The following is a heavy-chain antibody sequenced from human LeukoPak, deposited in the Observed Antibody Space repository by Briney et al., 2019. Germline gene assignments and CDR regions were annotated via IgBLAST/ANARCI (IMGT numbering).Heavy chain of an antibody. J-gene: IGHJ3*01. D-gene: IGHD5-18*01. CDR1: GYRFSMSW. CDR3: ATLRGDAALIAGSDAFDF. CDR2: VLPGDSDT. V-gene: IGHV5-51*01. Sequence: GESLKISCKGSGYRFSMSWIAWVRQIPGKGLEWMGIVLPGDSDTRYSPSFRGQVTISADKSISTAYVQWSSLKASDTAMYYCATLRGDAALIAGSDAFDFWGQGTMVTVSS.